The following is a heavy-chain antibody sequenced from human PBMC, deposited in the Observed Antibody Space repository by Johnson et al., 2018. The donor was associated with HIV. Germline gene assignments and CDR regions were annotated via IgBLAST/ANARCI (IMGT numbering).Heavy chain of an antibody. Sequence: QVQLVESGGGVVQPGRSLRLSCAASGFTFSSYAMHWVRQAPGKGLEWVAVISYDGSNKYYADSVKGRFTISRDNSKNTLYLQMNSLRAEDTAVYYCARVIGSYYVWGALEIWGQGTMVTVSS. V-gene: IGHV3-30*04. CDR1: GFTFSSYA. CDR2: ISYDGSNK. J-gene: IGHJ3*02. D-gene: IGHD1-26*01. CDR3: ARVIGSYYVWGALEI.